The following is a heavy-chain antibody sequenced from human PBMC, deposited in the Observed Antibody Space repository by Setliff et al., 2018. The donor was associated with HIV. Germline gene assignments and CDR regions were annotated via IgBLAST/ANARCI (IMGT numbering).Heavy chain of an antibody. Sequence: GASVKVSCKASGDTFNSEVITWVRQAPGQGLEWMGGILPMSGTTKYAEKFQGRLTITSDKSTNSVYMEMTSLRSEDTAVYYCAKADPRTTLGFCSGGNCYTGQFFYAMDVWGQGTTVTVS. V-gene: IGHV1-69*06. CDR3: AKADPRTTLGFCSGGNCYTGQFFYAMDV. CDR1: GDTFNSEV. J-gene: IGHJ6*02. CDR2: ILPMSGTT. D-gene: IGHD2-15*01.